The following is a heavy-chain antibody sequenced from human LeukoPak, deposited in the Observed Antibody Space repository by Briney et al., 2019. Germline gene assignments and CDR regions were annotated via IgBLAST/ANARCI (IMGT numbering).Heavy chain of an antibody. CDR1: GFTFSSSA. D-gene: IGHD1-26*01. CDR2: ISDTGRLS. CDR3: AKEQVVSPPWVSYFDY. V-gene: IGHV3-23*01. Sequence: PGGSLRLSCAASGFTFSSSAMSWVRQAPGKGLEWVAAISDTGRLSYCADSVNGRFTISRDNSKNTLSLQMNSLRAADTAVYYCAKEQVVSPPWVSYFDYWAQGTLVTVSS. J-gene: IGHJ4*02.